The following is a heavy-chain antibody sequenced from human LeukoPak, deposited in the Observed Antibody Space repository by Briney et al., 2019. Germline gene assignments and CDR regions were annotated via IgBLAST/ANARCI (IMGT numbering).Heavy chain of an antibody. Sequence: ASVKVSCKASGYTFTGYYMHWVRQAPGQGLEWMGWINPNSGDTNYAQTFQGRVTMTRDTSISTAYMELSRLRSDDTAVYYCARGAAAGRFDFDCWGQGTLVTVSS. V-gene: IGHV1-2*02. D-gene: IGHD6-13*01. CDR3: ARGAAAGRFDFDC. CDR1: GYTFTGYY. CDR2: INPNSGDT. J-gene: IGHJ4*02.